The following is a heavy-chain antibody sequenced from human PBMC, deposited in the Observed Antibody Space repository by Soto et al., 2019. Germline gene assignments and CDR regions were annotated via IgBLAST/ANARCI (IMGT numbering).Heavy chain of an antibody. CDR2: IYHSVST. Sequence: SETLSLTCTVSGHSINSDDYWGWIRQPPGKGLEWIASIYHSVSTFYNPSLRSRVTISIDTSKNQFSLRLTAVTAADTAMYYHRNWFDPWGQGTLVTVSS. V-gene: IGHV4-38-2*02. CDR1: GHSINSDDY. CDR3: RNWFDP. J-gene: IGHJ5*02.